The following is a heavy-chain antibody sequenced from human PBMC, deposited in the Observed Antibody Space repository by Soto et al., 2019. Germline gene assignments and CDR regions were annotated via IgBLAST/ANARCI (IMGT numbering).Heavy chain of an antibody. J-gene: IGHJ4*02. Sequence: QVQLVQSGAEVKKPGSSVKVSCKASGGTFSSYAISWVRQAPGQGLEWMGGIIPIFGTANYAQKFQGRVTITADESTSTAYLELSSLRSEDTAVYYCARDEPLYYNGSGSYYNAFGYWGQGTLVTVS. D-gene: IGHD3-10*01. CDR3: ARDEPLYYNGSGSYYNAFGY. CDR1: GGTFSSYA. V-gene: IGHV1-69*01. CDR2: IIPIFGTA.